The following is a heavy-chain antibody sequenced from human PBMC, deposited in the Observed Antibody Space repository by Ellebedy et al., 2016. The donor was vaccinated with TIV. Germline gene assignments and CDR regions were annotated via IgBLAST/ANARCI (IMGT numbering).Heavy chain of an antibody. CDR3: ATDYVYDYYDSSGY. Sequence: ASVKVSXKVSGYTLTELSMHWVRQAPGKGLEWMGGFDPEDGETIYAQKFQGRVTMTEDTSTDTAYMELSSLRSEDTAVYYCATDYVYDYYDSSGYWGQGTLVTVSS. V-gene: IGHV1-24*01. CDR1: GYTLTELS. D-gene: IGHD3-22*01. CDR2: FDPEDGET. J-gene: IGHJ4*02.